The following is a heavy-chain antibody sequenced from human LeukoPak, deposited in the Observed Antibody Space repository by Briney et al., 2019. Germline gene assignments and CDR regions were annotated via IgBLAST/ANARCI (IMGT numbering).Heavy chain of an antibody. CDR1: GYTFTDYF. V-gene: IGHV1-2*02. Sequence: ASLEVSCKTSGYTFTDYFMHWVRQAPGQGLEWMGWINPNSGGTKYVQKFQGRVTMTRDTSFSAAYMELSRLRSDDTAVYYCARGRRPYYYDTSGYADALDIWGQGTMVIVSS. CDR3: ARGRRPYYYDTSGYADALDI. CDR2: INPNSGGT. D-gene: IGHD3-22*01. J-gene: IGHJ3*02.